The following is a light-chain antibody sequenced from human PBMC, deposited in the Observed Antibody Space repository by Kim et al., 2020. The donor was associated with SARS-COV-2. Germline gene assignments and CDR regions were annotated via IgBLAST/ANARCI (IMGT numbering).Light chain of an antibody. Sequence: EIVLTQSPATLSLSPGERATLSCRASQSVSSYLAWYQQKPGQAPRLLIYDASNRATGIPARFSGSGSGTDFTLTISSLEPEDFVVYYCQQRSNWRYTFGQGTKLEI. CDR1: QSVSSY. J-gene: IGKJ2*01. V-gene: IGKV3-11*01. CDR3: QQRSNWRYT. CDR2: DAS.